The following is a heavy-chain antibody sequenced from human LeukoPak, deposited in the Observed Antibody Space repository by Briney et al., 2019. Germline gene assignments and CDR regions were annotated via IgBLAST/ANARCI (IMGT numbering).Heavy chain of an antibody. V-gene: IGHV3-30*04. J-gene: IGHJ4*02. CDR3: ARERFDYYDSSGYYCPYYFDY. CDR2: ISYDGSNK. CDR1: GFTFSSYA. D-gene: IGHD3-22*01. Sequence: GGSLRLSCAASGFTFSSYAMHWVRQAPGKGLEWVAVISYDGSNKYYADSVKGRFTISRDNSKNTLYLQMNSLRAEDTAVYYCARERFDYYDSSGYYCPYYFDYWGQGTLVTVSS.